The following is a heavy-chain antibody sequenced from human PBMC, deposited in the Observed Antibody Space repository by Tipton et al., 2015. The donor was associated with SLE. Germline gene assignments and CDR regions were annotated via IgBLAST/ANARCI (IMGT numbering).Heavy chain of an antibody. CDR1: GFTFSSYG. CDR2: ISSSSSYI. Sequence: SLRLSCAASGFTFSSYGMHWVRQAPGKGLEWVSSISSSSSYIYYADSVKGRFTISRDNAKSSLYLQMNSLRAEDTAVYYCATGGSSPQFDYWGQGTLVTVSS. D-gene: IGHD2-15*01. V-gene: IGHV3-21*01. J-gene: IGHJ4*02. CDR3: ATGGSSPQFDY.